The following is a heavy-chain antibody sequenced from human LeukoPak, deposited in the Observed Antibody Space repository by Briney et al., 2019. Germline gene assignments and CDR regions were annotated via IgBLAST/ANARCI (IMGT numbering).Heavy chain of an antibody. D-gene: IGHD3-3*01. J-gene: IGHJ6*02. CDR3: ARRILNYGMDV. CDR1: GGTFSSYA. V-gene: IGHV1-69*04. Sequence: GASVKVSCKASGGTFSSYAISWVRQAPGQGLEWMGRIIPILGISNYAQKFQGRVTITADKSTSTAYMELSSLRSEDTAVYYCARRILNYGMDVWGQGTTVTVSS. CDR2: IIPILGIS.